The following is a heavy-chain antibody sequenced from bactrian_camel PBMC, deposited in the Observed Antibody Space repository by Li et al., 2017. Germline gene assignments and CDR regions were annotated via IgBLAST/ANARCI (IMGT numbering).Heavy chain of an antibody. CDR1: GFIASSYA. V-gene: IGHV3S31*01. D-gene: IGHD3*01. CDR3: TAVSGY. J-gene: IGHJ6*01. CDR2: ISSGPSNT. Sequence: VQLVESGGGLVQPGGSLRLSCAAPGFIASSYAMSWVRQAPGKGLEWVSRISSGPSNTYYADFVKGRFTISRDNAKNTLSLQLNSLKVEDTAVYYCTAVSGYWGQGTQVTVS.